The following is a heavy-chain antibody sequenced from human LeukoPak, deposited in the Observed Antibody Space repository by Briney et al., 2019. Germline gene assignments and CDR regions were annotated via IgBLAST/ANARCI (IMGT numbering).Heavy chain of an antibody. J-gene: IGHJ4*02. CDR1: GYSFTSYW. CDR3: ARGALTISSTLYYFDY. CDR2: IDPSDSYT. Sequence: GESLKISCKGFGYSFTSYWISWVRQMPGKGLEWMGRIDPSDSYTNYSPSFQGHVTISADKSISTAYLQWSSLKASDTAMYYCARGALTISSTLYYFDYWGQGTLVTVSS. V-gene: IGHV5-10-1*01. D-gene: IGHD3-9*01.